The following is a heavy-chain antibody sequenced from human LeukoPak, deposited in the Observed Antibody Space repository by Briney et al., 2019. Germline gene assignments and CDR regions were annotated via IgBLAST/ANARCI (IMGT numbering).Heavy chain of an antibody. V-gene: IGHV4-59*01. CDR3: AREFRWFGELYAAGWFDP. Sequence: SETLSLTCTVSGGSISSYYWSWIRQPPGKGLEWIGYIYYSGNTNYNPSLKSRVTISVDTSKNQFSLKLSSVTAADTAVYYCAREFRWFGELYAAGWFDPWGQGTLVTVSS. CDR2: IYYSGNT. D-gene: IGHD3-10*01. CDR1: GGSISSYY. J-gene: IGHJ5*02.